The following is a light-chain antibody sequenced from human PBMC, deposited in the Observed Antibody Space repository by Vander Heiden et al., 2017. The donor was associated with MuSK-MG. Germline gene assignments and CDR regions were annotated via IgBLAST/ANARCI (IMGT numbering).Light chain of an antibody. CDR1: SSNIGAGYD. Sequence: QSVLTQPPSVSGAPRQRVTISCTGSSSNIGAGYDVHWYQQLPGTAPKLLIYGNSNRPSGVPDRFSGSKSGTSASLAITGLQAEDEADYYCQSYDSSLSAVFGGGTKLTVL. CDR3: QSYDSSLSAV. CDR2: GNS. V-gene: IGLV1-40*01. J-gene: IGLJ2*01.